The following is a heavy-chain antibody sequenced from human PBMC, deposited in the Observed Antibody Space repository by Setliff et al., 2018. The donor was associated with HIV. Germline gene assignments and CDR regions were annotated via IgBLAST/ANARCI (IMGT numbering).Heavy chain of an antibody. CDR2: IRRSGDST. D-gene: IGHD3-22*01. J-gene: IGHJ3*02. CDR3: AKDKGRRDYDSSGYYFPDAFDI. CDR1: GFVFNNYA. V-gene: IGHV3-23*01. Sequence: GGSLRLSCAASGFVFNNYAMHWVRQTPGEGLEWVSGIRRSGDSTDYAESVKGRFTISRDNAKNTLYLQMNSLRVEDTAVYYCAKDKGRRDYDSSGYYFPDAFDIWGQGTKVTVSS.